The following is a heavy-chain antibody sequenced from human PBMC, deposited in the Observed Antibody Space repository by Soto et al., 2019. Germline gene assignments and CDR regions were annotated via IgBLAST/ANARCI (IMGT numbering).Heavy chain of an antibody. J-gene: IGHJ5*02. Sequence: ASVKVSCKASGYTFTSYYMHWVRQAPGQGLEWMGWINPSSGGTSYAQKFQGWVTMTRDTSISTAYMELSRLRSDDTAVYYCAREIAAYYDFWSGYSNNWFDPWGQGTLVTVSS. D-gene: IGHD3-3*01. V-gene: IGHV1-2*04. CDR2: INPSSGGT. CDR3: AREIAAYYDFWSGYSNNWFDP. CDR1: GYTFTSYY.